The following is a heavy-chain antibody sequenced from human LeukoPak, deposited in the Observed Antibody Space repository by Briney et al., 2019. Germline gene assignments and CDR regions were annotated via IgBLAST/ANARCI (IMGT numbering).Heavy chain of an antibody. CDR3: AKNGVAYGSRRVYSVDY. V-gene: IGHV3-23*01. Sequence: GGSLRLSCAASGFTFSSYAMSWVRQAPGKGLEWVSAISGSGGSTYYADSVKGRFTISRDNSKNTLYLQMNSLRAEDTAVYYCAKNGVAYGSRRVYSVDYWGQGTLVTVSS. CDR2: ISGSGGST. CDR1: GFTFSSYA. J-gene: IGHJ4*02. D-gene: IGHD3-10*01.